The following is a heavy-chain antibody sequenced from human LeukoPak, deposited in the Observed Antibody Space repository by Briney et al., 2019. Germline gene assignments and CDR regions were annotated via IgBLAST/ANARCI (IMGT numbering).Heavy chain of an antibody. Sequence: GGSLRLSCAASGFTFSNAWMSWVRQAPGKGLEWVGRIKSKTDGGTRDYAAPVKGRFTISRDDSKNTLYLQMNSLKTEDTDVYYCTTDNHSGSHFHYWDQGTLVPLSS. V-gene: IGHV3-15*01. CDR2: IKSKTDGGTR. J-gene: IGHJ4*02. CDR1: GFTFSNAW. D-gene: IGHD5-12*01. CDR3: TTDNHSGSHFHY.